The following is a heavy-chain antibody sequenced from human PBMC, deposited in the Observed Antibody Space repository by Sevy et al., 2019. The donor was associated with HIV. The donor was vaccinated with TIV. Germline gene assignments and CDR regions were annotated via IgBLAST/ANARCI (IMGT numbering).Heavy chain of an antibody. D-gene: IGHD3-10*01. J-gene: IGHJ4*02. Sequence: ASVKVSCKASGYTFTSYGISWVRQAPGQGLEWMGWISVYNGNSNYAQNLRDRVTMTTDTSTSTAYMELKSLRSDDTAVYYCARVPTYYFGSGTYFDYWGQGTLVTVSS. V-gene: IGHV1-18*01. CDR2: ISVYNGNS. CDR3: ARVPTYYFGSGTYFDY. CDR1: GYTFTSYG.